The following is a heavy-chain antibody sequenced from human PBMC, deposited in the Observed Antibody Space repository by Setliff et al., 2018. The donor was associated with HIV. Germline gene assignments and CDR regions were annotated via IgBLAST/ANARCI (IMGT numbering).Heavy chain of an antibody. V-gene: IGHV4-4*09. D-gene: IGHD2-21*01. CDR3: ARLGRAIDDGGSSLRLDF. CDR1: DDSLSNYD. CDR2: ISSSGTT. Sequence: PSETLSLTCVVSDDSLSNYDWTWIRQSPGKALEWIGYISSSGTTNYNPSLRSQVTISMETSNTRFSLWLRSATAADTATYFCARLGRAIDDGGSSLRLDFWGQGMLVTVSS. J-gene: IGHJ4*02.